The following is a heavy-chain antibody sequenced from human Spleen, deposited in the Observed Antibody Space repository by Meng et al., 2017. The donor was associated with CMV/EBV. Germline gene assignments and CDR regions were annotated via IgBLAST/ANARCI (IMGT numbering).Heavy chain of an antibody. D-gene: IGHD3-10*01. CDR2: SNPSGGST. J-gene: IGHJ4*02. CDR1: GYTFTSYY. V-gene: IGHV1-46*01. Sequence: SGYTFTSYYMHWVRQAPGQGLEWMGISNPSGGSTSYAQKFQGRVTMTRDTSTSTVYMELSSLRSEDTAVYYCARTRILWFGGWSDYWGQGTLVTVSS. CDR3: ARTRILWFGGWSDY.